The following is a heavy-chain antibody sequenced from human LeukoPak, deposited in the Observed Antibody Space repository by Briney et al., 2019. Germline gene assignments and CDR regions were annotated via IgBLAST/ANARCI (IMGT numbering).Heavy chain of an antibody. CDR3: ARTTYCYSDTSGYYCGPSDS. J-gene: IGHJ4*02. V-gene: IGHV1-18*01. CDR1: GYTLTTHG. D-gene: IGHD3-22*01. CDR2: ISAYNGDT. Sequence: ASVKVSCKASGYTLTTHGIGWVRQASGQGLEWMGWISAYNGDTNYAQSLQGRVTMTTDTSTSTAYMELRSLRSDDTAVYYCARTTYCYSDTSGYYCGPSDSWGQGTLVTVSS.